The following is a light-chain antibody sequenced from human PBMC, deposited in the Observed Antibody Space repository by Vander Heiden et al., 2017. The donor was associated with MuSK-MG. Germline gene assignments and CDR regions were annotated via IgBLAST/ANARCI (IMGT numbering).Light chain of an antibody. V-gene: IGLV3-21*02. CDR3: QVWHSSRDPWV. CDR2: DDD. Sequence: SYVLTQPPSVSVAPGQTARITRGGNNIGGKSVHWYQQRPGQAPVLVVDDDDDRPSGSPERFSGSNSGKTATLTINRVEAGDEADDYCQVWHSSRDPWVFGGGTKLTVL. CDR1: NIGGKS. J-gene: IGLJ3*02.